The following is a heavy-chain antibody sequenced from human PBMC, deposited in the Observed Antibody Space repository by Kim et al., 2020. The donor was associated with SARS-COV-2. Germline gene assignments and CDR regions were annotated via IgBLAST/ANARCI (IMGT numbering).Heavy chain of an antibody. CDR3: ARSYCSSTSCYRSWFDP. D-gene: IGHD2-2*01. V-gene: IGHV1-18*01. CDR1: GYTFTSYG. CDR2: ISAYNGNT. Sequence: ASVKVSCKASGYTFTSYGISWVRQAPGQGLEWMGWISAYNGNTNYGQKLQGRVTMTTDTSTSTAYMELRSLRSDDTAVYYCARSYCSSTSCYRSWFDPWGQGTLVTVSS. J-gene: IGHJ5*02.